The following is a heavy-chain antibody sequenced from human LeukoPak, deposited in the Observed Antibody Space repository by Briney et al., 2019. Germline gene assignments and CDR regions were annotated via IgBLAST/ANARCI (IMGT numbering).Heavy chain of an antibody. J-gene: IGHJ4*02. CDR3: ARAPKYYYDSSFDY. CDR1: GGSFSGYY. D-gene: IGHD3-22*01. V-gene: IGHV4-34*01. Sequence: PSETLSLTCAVYGGSFSGYYWSWIRQPPGKGLEWIGEINHSRSTNYNPSLKSRVTISVDTSKNQFSLKLSSVTAADTAVYYCARAPKYYYDSSFDYWGQGTLVTVSS. CDR2: INHSRST.